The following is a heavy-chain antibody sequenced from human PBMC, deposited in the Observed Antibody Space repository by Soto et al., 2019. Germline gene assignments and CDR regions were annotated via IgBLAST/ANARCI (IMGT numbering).Heavy chain of an antibody. Sequence: PGGSLRLSCAVSGFTFSSYWMHWVRQAPGKGLVWVSRINGDGSSTRYADSVKGRFTISRGNAKNTLYLQMSSLRAEDTALYYCARAAADYYYGMDAWGQGTTVTVSS. D-gene: IGHD6-13*01. J-gene: IGHJ6*02. CDR3: ARAAADYYYGMDA. CDR2: INGDGSST. V-gene: IGHV3-74*01. CDR1: GFTFSSYW.